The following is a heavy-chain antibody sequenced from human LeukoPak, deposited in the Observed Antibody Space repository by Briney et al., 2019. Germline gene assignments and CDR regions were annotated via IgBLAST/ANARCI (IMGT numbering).Heavy chain of an antibody. CDR3: ASLGPDPGYSSG. V-gene: IGHV4-39*01. D-gene: IGHD6-25*01. Sequence: SETLSLTCTVSGGSISSSSYYWGWIRQPPGKGLEWIGSIYYSGSTYYNPSLKSRVTISVDTSKNQFSLKLSSVTAADTAVYYCASLGPDPGYSSGWGQGTLVTVSS. J-gene: IGHJ4*02. CDR1: GGSISSSSYY. CDR2: IYYSGST.